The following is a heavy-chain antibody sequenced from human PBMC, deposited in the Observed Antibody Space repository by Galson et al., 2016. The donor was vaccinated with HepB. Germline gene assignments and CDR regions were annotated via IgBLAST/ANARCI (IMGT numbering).Heavy chain of an antibody. D-gene: IGHD3-3*02. CDR1: GFTFSSYS. V-gene: IGHV3-48*02. Sequence: SLRLSCAASGFTFSSYSMNWVRQAPGKGLEWVSYISSSSSTIYYADSVKGRFTISRDNAKNSLYLQMNSLRDEDTAVYYCARERSAFYYYYYGMDVWGQGTTVTVSS. CDR3: ARERSAFYYYYYGMDV. J-gene: IGHJ6*02. CDR2: ISSSSSTI.